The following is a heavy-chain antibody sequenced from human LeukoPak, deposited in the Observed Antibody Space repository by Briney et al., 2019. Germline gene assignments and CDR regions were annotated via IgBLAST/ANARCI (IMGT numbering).Heavy chain of an antibody. V-gene: IGHV3-7*01. CDR2: IKQDGSEK. J-gene: IGHJ4*02. CDR1: GFTFSNFA. D-gene: IGHD1-26*01. Sequence: GRSLRLSCAASGFTFSNFAMHWVRQAPGKGLEWVANIKQDGSEKYYVDSVKGRFTISRDNAKNSLYLQMNSLRAEDTAVYYCAAGWELLGLDYWGQGTLVTVSS. CDR3: AAGWELLGLDY.